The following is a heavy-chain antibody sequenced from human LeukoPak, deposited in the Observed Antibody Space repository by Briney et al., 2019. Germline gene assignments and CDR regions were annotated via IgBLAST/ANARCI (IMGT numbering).Heavy chain of an antibody. CDR3: AREYPNTLYFDQ. CDR1: GHTFSNYY. CDR2: IGLSGST. J-gene: IGHJ4*02. Sequence: ASVKVSSKASGHTFSNYYMHWVRQAPGQGGEWMGIIGLSGSTTYLQKFQGRVTMTRDTSTSSVYMELSSLRSDDPAVYYCAREYPNTLYFDQWGQGTLVSVSS. V-gene: IGHV1-46*01. D-gene: IGHD1/OR15-1a*01.